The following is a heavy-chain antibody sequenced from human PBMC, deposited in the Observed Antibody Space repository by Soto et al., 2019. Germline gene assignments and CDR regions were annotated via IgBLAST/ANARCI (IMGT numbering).Heavy chain of an antibody. CDR2: IYSSGST. CDR3: ARGQRFSDWFDP. D-gene: IGHD3-3*01. J-gene: IGHJ5*02. V-gene: IGHV4-4*07. CDR1: GGSITPYY. Sequence: SETLSLTCTVSGGSITPYYCTWIRQTAGKGLEWIGRIYSSGSTKYNPALQSRVTMSLDTSNNQFSLRLTSVTAADTAVYYCARGQRFSDWFDPWGQGSFVTVSS.